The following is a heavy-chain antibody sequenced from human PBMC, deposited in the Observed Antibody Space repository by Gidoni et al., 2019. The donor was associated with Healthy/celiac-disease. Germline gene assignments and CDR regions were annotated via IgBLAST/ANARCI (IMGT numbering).Heavy chain of an antibody. J-gene: IGHJ4*02. CDR2: ISSSSSYT. Sequence: QVQLVESGGGLVKPGGSLRLSCAASGFTFSDYYMSWIRQAPGKGREWVSYISSSSSYTNYADSVKGRFTISRDNAKNSLYLQMNSLRAEDTAVYYCARDLGGYDYTLVDYWGQGTLVTVSS. D-gene: IGHD5-12*01. CDR1: GFTFSDYY. CDR3: ARDLGGYDYTLVDY. V-gene: IGHV3-11*05.